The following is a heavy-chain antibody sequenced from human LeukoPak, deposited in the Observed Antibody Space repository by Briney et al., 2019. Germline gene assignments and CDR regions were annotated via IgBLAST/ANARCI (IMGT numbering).Heavy chain of an antibody. V-gene: IGHV4-59*08. J-gene: IGHJ6*02. CDR2: IYYSGST. Sequence: SETLSLTCTVSGDSISSSYWSWIRQPPGKGLEWIGHIYYSGSTNYNPSLKSRVTISVTKNQFSLQLSSVTAADTAVYFCARSAAGLSYGMDVWGQGTTVTVSS. CDR1: GDSISSSY. CDR3: ARSAAGLSYGMDV. D-gene: IGHD6-13*01.